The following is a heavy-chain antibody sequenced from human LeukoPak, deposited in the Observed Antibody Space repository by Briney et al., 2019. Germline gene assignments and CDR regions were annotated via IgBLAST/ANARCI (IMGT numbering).Heavy chain of an antibody. CDR1: GFTFSTYW. D-gene: IGHD7-27*01. CDR3: TKDLTGEVDY. CDR2: INPDGRTT. J-gene: IGHJ4*02. V-gene: IGHV3-74*01. Sequence: GSLRLSCAASGFTFSTYWMHWVRQVPGKGLVWVSRINPDGRTTTYADSVKGRFTISRDNAKNTLYLQMNSLRAEDTAVYYFTKDLTGEVDYWGQGTLVTVSS.